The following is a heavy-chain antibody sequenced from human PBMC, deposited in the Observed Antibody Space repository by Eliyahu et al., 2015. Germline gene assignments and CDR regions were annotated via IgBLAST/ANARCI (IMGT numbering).Heavy chain of an antibody. V-gene: IGHV3-30*04. CDR2: VSSDGSTK. CDR3: ARAGYLTDAFDI. D-gene: IGHD5-18*01. J-gene: IGHJ3*02. Sequence: GRSLRLSCAASGFTFSIYTMHWVRQAPGKGLEWVAVVSSDGSTKYYADSVKGRFTVSRDNSKNTLSLQMSSLTAEDTAVYYCARAGYLTDAFDIWGQGTMVTVSS. CDR1: GFTFSIYT.